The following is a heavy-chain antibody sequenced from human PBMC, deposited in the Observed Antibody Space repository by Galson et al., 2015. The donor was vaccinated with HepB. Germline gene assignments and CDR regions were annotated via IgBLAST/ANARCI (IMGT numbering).Heavy chain of an antibody. J-gene: IGHJ6*02. Sequence: SLRLSCAVSGFTFSSYAMHWVRQAPGKGLEWVSYISSSSGTIYYADSVKGRFTISRDNAKNSLYLQMNSLRSEDTAVYYCARADSRGGYTAMGVYYYYGMDVWGQGTTVTVSS. CDR2: ISSSSGTI. CDR3: ARADSRGGYTAMGVYYYYGMDV. CDR1: GFTFSSYA. D-gene: IGHD5-18*01. V-gene: IGHV3-48*01.